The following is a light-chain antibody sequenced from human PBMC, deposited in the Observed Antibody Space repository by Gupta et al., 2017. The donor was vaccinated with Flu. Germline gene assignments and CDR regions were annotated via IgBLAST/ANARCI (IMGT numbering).Light chain of an antibody. Sequence: PPTLSASVGDRVTITCRASERISTWLAWYQQKPGKAPKLLIYKASTLESGVPSMFSGSGSGTEITLADSSLQPDYFATYYCQQYNGHTRTFGQGTKVEIK. J-gene: IGKJ1*01. V-gene: IGKV1-5*03. CDR3: QQYNGHTRT. CDR1: ERISTW. CDR2: KAS.